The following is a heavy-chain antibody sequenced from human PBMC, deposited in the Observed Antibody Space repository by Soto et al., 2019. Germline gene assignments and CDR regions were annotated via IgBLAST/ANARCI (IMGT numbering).Heavy chain of an antibody. CDR3: ESSPYGFAFDY. CDR2: IWYDGSNK. CDR1: GFTFSSYG. J-gene: IGHJ4*02. D-gene: IGHD3-10*01. Sequence: QVQLVESGGGVVQPGRSLRLSCAASGFTFSSYGMHWVRQAPGKGLEWVAVIWYDGSNKYYADSVKGRFTISRDNSKNTLYLQMNSLRSEDTAVYYCESSPYGFAFDYWGQGTLVTVSS. V-gene: IGHV3-33*01.